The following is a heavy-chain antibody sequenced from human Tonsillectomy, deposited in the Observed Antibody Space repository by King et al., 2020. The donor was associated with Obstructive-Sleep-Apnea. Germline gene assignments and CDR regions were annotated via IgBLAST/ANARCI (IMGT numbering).Heavy chain of an antibody. CDR2: ISYDGSNK. Sequence: QVQLVESGGGGVQPGRSLRLSCVISGLTFSSYTIHWVRQAPGKGLEWVAVISYDGSNKYYADSVEGRFTISRDNSKNTLYLQMSSLRAEDTAVYFCAILKVDENYYFYSGLDVWGQGTTVTVSS. CDR3: AILKVDENYYFYSGLDV. CDR1: GLTFSSYT. J-gene: IGHJ6*02. V-gene: IGHV3-30*04.